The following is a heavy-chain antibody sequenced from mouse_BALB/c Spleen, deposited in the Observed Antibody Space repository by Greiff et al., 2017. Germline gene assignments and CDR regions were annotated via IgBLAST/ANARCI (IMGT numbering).Heavy chain of an antibody. D-gene: IGHD2-3*01. V-gene: IGHV2-9*02. Sequence: VMLVESGPGLVAPSQSLSITCTVSGFSLTSYGVHWVRQPPGKGLEWLGVIWAGGSTNYNSALMSRLSISKDNSKSQVFLKMNSLQTDDTAMYYCARDGWAPLDYWGQGTTLTVSS. CDR2: IWAGGST. J-gene: IGHJ2*01. CDR1: GFSLTSYG. CDR3: ARDGWAPLDY.